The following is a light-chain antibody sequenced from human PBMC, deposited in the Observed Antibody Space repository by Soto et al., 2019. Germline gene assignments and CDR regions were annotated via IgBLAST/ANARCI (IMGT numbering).Light chain of an antibody. V-gene: IGKV1-5*01. CDR1: QSISSW. Sequence: DIQMTQSPSTLSASVGDRVTITCRASQSISSWLAWYQQKPGKAPKLLIYDASSLESGVPDRFSGSGSGTDFTLTISRLEPGDFAVYYCQQYGTPLFTFGPGTKVDIK. J-gene: IGKJ3*01. CDR2: DAS. CDR3: QQYGTPLFT.